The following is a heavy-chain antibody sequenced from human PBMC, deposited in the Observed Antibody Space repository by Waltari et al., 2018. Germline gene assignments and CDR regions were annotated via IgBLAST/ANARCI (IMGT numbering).Heavy chain of an antibody. CDR2: RSGSSDTT. CDR1: GFTFSTYA. CDR3: AKVGVDTAMAGFDY. J-gene: IGHJ4*02. V-gene: IGHV3-23*01. D-gene: IGHD5-18*01. Sequence: EVQLLESGGGLVQPGGSLRLSCAACGFTFSTYAMSWVRQAPGKGLEWVSARSGSSDTTHYADAVKGRFTISRDNSKNSLYLQMNSLRAEDTALYYCAKVGVDTAMAGFDYWGRGTLVTVSS.